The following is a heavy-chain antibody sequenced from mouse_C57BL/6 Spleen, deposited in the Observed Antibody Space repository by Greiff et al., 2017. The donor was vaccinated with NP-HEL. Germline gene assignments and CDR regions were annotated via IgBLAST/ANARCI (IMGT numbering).Heavy chain of an antibody. Sequence: EVQLQQSGPELVKPGASVKMSCKASGYTFTDYYMHWVKQSHGKSLEWIGYINPNNGGTSYNQKFKGKATLTVNKSSSTAYMELRSLTSEDSAVYYCAKWEDWVYYYAMDYWGQGTSVTVSS. CDR1: GYTFTDYY. J-gene: IGHJ4*01. V-gene: IGHV1-22*01. D-gene: IGHD4-1*01. CDR2: INPNNGGT. CDR3: AKWEDWVYYYAMDY.